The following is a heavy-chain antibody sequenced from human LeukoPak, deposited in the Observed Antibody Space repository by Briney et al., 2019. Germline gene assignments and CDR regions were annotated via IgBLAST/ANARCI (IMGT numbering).Heavy chain of an antibody. Sequence: GGSLRLSCAVTGVNFESYEMSWVRQAPGKGLEWVSVISSSGGSTNYADSVKGRFTISRDNSKNTLYLQMNSLRAEDTAVYYCAKNGDRGAFCSGGTCYPYYYYYMDVWGKGTTVTISS. V-gene: IGHV3-23*01. CDR3: AKNGDRGAFCSGGTCYPYYYYYMDV. D-gene: IGHD2-15*01. CDR2: ISSSGGST. CDR1: GVNFESYE. J-gene: IGHJ6*03.